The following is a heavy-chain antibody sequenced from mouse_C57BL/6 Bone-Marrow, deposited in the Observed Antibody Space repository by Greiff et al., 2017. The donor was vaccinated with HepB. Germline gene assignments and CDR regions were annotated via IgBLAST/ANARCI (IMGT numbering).Heavy chain of an antibody. V-gene: IGHV7-3*01. D-gene: IGHD1-1*01. Sequence: EVKLVESGGGLVQPGGSLSLSCAASGFTFTDYYMSWVRQPPGKALEWLGFIRNKANGYTTEYSASVKGRFTISRDNSQSILYLQMNALRAEDSATYDCARYMRFITTVVARENYAMDYWGQGTSVTVSS. CDR1: GFTFTDYY. CDR3: ARYMRFITTVVARENYAMDY. J-gene: IGHJ4*01. CDR2: IRNKANGYTT.